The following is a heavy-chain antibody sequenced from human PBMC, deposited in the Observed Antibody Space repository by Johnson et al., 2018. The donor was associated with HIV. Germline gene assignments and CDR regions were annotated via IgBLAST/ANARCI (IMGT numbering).Heavy chain of an antibody. J-gene: IGHJ3*01. V-gene: IGHV3-13*01. CDR1: GFTFSSYD. CDR3: AREEETWALNV. CDR2: IGTAGDT. Sequence: VQLVESGGGLVQPGGSLRLSCAASGFTFSSYDMHWVRQATGKGLEWVSAIGTAGDTYYPGSVKGRFTISRENAKNSLYLQMKSLRARDTAVYYCAREEETWALNVWGQGTMATSSS.